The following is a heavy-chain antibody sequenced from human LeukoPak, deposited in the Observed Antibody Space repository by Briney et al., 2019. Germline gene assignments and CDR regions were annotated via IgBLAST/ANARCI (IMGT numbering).Heavy chain of an antibody. CDR3: AGVRRIQLWLPAFDI. D-gene: IGHD5-18*01. V-gene: IGHV4-39*01. J-gene: IGHJ3*02. CDR2: IYYSGST. Sequence: NPSETLSLTCTVSGGSISSSSYYWGRIRQPPGKGLEWIGSIYYSGSTYYNPSLKSRVTISVDTSKNQFSLKLSSVTAADTAVYYCAGVRRIQLWLPAFDIWGQGTMVTVSS. CDR1: GGSISSSSYY.